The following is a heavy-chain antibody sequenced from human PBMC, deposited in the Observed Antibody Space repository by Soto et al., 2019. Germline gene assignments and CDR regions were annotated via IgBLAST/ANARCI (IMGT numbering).Heavy chain of an antibody. D-gene: IGHD3-3*01. CDR1: CGSISSYY. J-gene: IGHJ6*02. V-gene: IGHV4-59*01. CDR3: GRVTPHCDFLSGYPRVYCYYYGLDV. Sequence: PSATLSVTCTVSCGSISSYYRSWIRQPAGKGLEWIGCIYYSGSANYNPSRKSRVTISVDTSKNHFSLKLISVTAADTAVYYCGRVTPHCDFLSGYPRVYCYYYGLDVWGQGTTVHVSS. CDR2: IYYSGSA.